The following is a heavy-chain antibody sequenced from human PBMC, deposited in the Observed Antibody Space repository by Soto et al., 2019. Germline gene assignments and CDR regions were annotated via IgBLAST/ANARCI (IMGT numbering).Heavy chain of an antibody. Sequence: EVQLVETGGGLIQPGGSLRLSCAASGFTVSSNYMSWIRQAPGKGLEWVSVIYSGGSTYYADSVKGRFTISRDNSKNTVYLQMNSLRAEDTAVYYCARDTALTIFGVVSPQYGMDVWGQGTTVTVSS. CDR3: ARDTALTIFGVVSPQYGMDV. CDR2: IYSGGST. J-gene: IGHJ6*02. CDR1: GFTVSSNY. D-gene: IGHD3-3*01. V-gene: IGHV3-53*02.